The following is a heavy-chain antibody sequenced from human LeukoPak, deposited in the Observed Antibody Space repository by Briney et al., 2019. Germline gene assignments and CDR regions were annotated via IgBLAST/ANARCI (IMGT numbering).Heavy chain of an antibody. Sequence: GGSLRLSCAASGFTFSSYWMHWVRRAPGKGLVWGSRINTDGSSTSYADSVKGRFTISRDNAKNTLYLQMNSLRAEDTAVYYCARDTAAAGNFWFDPWGQGTLVTVSS. J-gene: IGHJ5*02. CDR1: GFTFSSYW. CDR3: ARDTAAAGNFWFDP. CDR2: INTDGSST. D-gene: IGHD6-13*01. V-gene: IGHV3-74*01.